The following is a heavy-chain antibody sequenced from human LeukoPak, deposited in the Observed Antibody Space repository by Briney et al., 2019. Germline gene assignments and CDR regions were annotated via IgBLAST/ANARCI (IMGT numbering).Heavy chain of an antibody. CDR2: IKQDGTEK. Sequence: GGSLRLSCAASGSTFSNYWMTWVRQAPGKGLEWVANIKQDGTEKYCVDSVKGRFTISRDNAENSLYLQMNSLRAEDTAVYYCTRDTGCPGGTCYSFYDYWGQGTLVTVSS. D-gene: IGHD2-15*01. V-gene: IGHV3-7*01. CDR3: TRDTGCPGGTCYSFYDY. J-gene: IGHJ4*02. CDR1: GSTFSNYW.